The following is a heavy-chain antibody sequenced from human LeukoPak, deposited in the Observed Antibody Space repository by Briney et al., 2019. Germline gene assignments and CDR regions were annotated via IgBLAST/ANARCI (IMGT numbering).Heavy chain of an antibody. Sequence: SETLSLTCTVSGGSISSSSYYWGWIRQPPGKGLEWIGSIYYSGSTYYNPSLKSRVTISVDTSKNQISLKLSSVTAADTAVYYCARLIAVAGPEMENHDYWGQGTMVTVSS. CDR2: IYYSGST. V-gene: IGHV4-39*01. D-gene: IGHD6-19*01. J-gene: IGHJ3*01. CDR1: GGSISSSSYY. CDR3: ARLIAVAGPEMENHDY.